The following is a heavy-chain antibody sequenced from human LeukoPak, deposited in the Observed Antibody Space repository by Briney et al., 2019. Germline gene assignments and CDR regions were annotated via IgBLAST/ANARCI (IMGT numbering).Heavy chain of an antibody. Sequence: ASVKVSCKASGYTFTSYYMHWVRQAPGQGLEWMGWINPNSGGTNFAQKFQGRVTMTRDTSISTAYLELSRLRSDDSAVYYCASGDCSGVSCFSSYYFDYWGQGTLVTVSS. V-gene: IGHV1-2*02. CDR3: ASGDCSGVSCFSSYYFDY. J-gene: IGHJ4*02. CDR2: INPNSGGT. D-gene: IGHD2-15*01. CDR1: GYTFTSYY.